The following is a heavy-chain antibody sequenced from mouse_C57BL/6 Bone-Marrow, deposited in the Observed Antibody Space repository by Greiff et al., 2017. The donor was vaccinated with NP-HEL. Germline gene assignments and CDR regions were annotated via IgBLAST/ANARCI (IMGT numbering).Heavy chain of an antibody. Sequence: EVKLVESGPVLVKPGASVKMSCKASGYTFTDYYMNWVKQSHGKSLEWIGVINPYNGGTSYNQKFKGKATLTVDKSSSTAYMELNSLTSEDSAVYYCARELRLHYYAMDYWGQGTSVTVSS. CDR1: GYTFTDYY. D-gene: IGHD3-2*02. CDR2: INPYNGGT. V-gene: IGHV1-19*01. J-gene: IGHJ4*01. CDR3: ARELRLHYYAMDY.